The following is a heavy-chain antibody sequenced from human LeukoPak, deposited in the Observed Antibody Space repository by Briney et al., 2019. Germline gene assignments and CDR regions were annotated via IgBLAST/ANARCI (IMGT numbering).Heavy chain of an antibody. V-gene: IGHV4-59*08. J-gene: IGHJ4*02. CDR3: ARQRRWLQFGPSYLFDY. Sequence: SETLSLTCTVSGGSISSYYWSWIRQPPGKGLEWIGYIYYSGSTNYNPSLKSRVTISVDTSKNQFSLKLSSVTAADTAVYYCARQRRWLQFGPSYLFDYWGQGTLATVSS. CDR1: GGSISSYY. D-gene: IGHD5-24*01. CDR2: IYYSGST.